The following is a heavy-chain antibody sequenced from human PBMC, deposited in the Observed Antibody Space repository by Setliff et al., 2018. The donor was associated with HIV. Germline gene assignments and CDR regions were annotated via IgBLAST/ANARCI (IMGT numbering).Heavy chain of an antibody. CDR2: INHSGST. CDR3: ARSPGDYEFDY. J-gene: IGHJ4*02. V-gene: IGHV4-34*01. Sequence: PSETLSLTCAVYGGSFSGYYWSWIRQPPGKGLEWIGEINHSGSTNYNPSLKGRVTISVDTSKNQFSLKLSSVTAADTAVYYCARSPGDYEFDYWGQGTLVTVSS. CDR1: GGSFSGYY. D-gene: IGHD4-17*01.